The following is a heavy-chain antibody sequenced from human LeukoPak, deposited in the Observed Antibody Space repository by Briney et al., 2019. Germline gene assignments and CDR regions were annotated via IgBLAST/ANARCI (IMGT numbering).Heavy chain of an antibody. CDR3: ARAGDPYSTSDY. CDR2: IYPGDSDT. Sequence: GEPLKTSCKGPGYSYPTNWIAWARKLPGRGLKWMGLIYPGDSDTRSSPSFQGQVPISVDKPISPASLQWSSSKPSVPGLYFRARAGDPYSTSDYWGQGALVTVSS. J-gene: IGHJ4*01. D-gene: IGHD6-6*01. CDR1: GYSYPTNW. V-gene: IGHV5-51*04.